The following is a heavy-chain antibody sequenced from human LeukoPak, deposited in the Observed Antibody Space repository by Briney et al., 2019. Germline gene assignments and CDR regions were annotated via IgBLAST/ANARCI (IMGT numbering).Heavy chain of an antibody. CDR3: ANHPGYSSSWYPEDY. CDR1: GFTFSSYG. Sequence: GGSLRLSCAASGFTFSSYGMHWVRQAPGKGLEWVAVISYDGSNKYYADSVKGRFTISRDNSKNTLYLQMNSLRAEDTAVYYCANHPGYSSSWYPEDYWGQGTLVTVSS. D-gene: IGHD6-13*01. CDR2: ISYDGSNK. V-gene: IGHV3-30*18. J-gene: IGHJ4*02.